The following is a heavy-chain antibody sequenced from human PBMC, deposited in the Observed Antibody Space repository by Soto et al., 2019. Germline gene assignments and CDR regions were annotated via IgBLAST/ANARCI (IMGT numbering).Heavy chain of an antibody. CDR1: GFSFSTYW. CDR3: TRGPRVDSAGTGAH. CDR2: ISGDGNTT. Sequence: EVQLLESGGGLVQPGGSLRLSCAASGFSFSTYWMHWVRQVPGKGPVWVSRISGDGNTTTYADSVKGRFTISRDNANNILYLGMNTLRAEDTAVYHCTRGPRVDSAGTGAHWGQGTLVTVSS. V-gene: IGHV3-74*03. D-gene: IGHD6-13*01. J-gene: IGHJ4*02.